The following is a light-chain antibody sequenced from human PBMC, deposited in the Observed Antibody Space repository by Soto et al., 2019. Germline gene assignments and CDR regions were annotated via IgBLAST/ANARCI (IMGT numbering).Light chain of an antibody. V-gene: IGKV1-39*01. Sequence: DIQMTQSPSSLSASVGDRITITCRASQSISSYLNWYQQKPGKAPRLLIYAASNLQSGDPSRFRGSGSGTDFTLTISSLQPEDFAAYSCQQSYITPYTFGQGTKLEIK. J-gene: IGKJ2*01. CDR2: AAS. CDR3: QQSYITPYT. CDR1: QSISSY.